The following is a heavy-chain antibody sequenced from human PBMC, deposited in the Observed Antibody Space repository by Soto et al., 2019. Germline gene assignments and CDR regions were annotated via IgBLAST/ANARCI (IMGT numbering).Heavy chain of an antibody. D-gene: IGHD4-17*01. Sequence: LSLTCAVYGGSFSGYYWSWIRQPPGKGLEWIGEINHSGSTNYNPSLKSRVTISVDTSKNQFSLKLSSVTAADTAVYYCAREGGGNYGDYIDYWGQGTLVTVSS. CDR3: AREGGGNYGDYIDY. V-gene: IGHV4-34*01. CDR2: INHSGST. J-gene: IGHJ4*02. CDR1: GGSFSGYY.